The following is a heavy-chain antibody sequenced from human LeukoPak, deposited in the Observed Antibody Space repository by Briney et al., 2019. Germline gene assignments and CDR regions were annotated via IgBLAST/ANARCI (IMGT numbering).Heavy chain of an antibody. CDR1: GSSISSTGHY. J-gene: IGHJ5*02. CDR3: ARQIKALRLAAWFDP. V-gene: IGHV4-39*01. Sequence: PSETLSLTCTVSGSSISSTGHYWGWIRQPPGKGLEWIGTIYYNGNTYYSPSLKSRITLSVDTSKNQFSLNLTSVTAADTAVYYCARQIKALRLAAWFDPWGQGVLVTVSS. CDR2: IYYNGNT. D-gene: IGHD3-16*01.